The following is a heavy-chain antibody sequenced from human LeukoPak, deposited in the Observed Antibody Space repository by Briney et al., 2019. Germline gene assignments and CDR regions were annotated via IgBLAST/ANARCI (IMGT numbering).Heavy chain of an antibody. CDR3: ARALTTVTTYY. V-gene: IGHV1-18*01. D-gene: IGHD4-17*01. CDR2: ISAYNGNT. CDR1: GYTFTSYG. J-gene: IGHJ4*02. Sequence: ASVTVSCKASGYTFTSYGISWVRQAPGQRLEWMGWISAYNGNTNYAQKLQGRVTMTTVTSTSTAYMELRSLSSDDAGVYYCARALTTVTTYYWGQGTMVTVSS.